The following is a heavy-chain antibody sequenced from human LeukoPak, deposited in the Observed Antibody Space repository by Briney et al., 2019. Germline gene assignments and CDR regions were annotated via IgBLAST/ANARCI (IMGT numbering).Heavy chain of an antibody. CDR2: IYASGST. CDR3: ARGYDPSRDAFDI. J-gene: IGHJ3*02. D-gene: IGHD3-22*01. Sequence: SETLSLTCTVSGGSISSGSYYWSWIRQPAGTGLEWIGRIYASGSTNYNPSLKSRVTISVDMSKNQFSLKLSSVTAADTAVYYCARGYDPSRDAFDIWAQGTTVTVSS. V-gene: IGHV4-61*02. CDR1: GGSISSGSYY.